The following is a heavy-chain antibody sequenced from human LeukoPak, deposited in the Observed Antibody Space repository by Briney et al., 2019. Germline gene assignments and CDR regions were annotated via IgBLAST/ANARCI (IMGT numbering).Heavy chain of an antibody. V-gene: IGHV4-39*01. CDR1: GGSLSSVSYY. D-gene: IGHD3-16*02. J-gene: IGHJ4*02. CDR2: IYYTGST. CDR3: ARHSLASRRASFDN. Sequence: PSETLSLTCTVSGGSLSSVSYYWGWIRQPPGKGLEWIGSIYYTGSTYYNPSLTGRSTISVDTSKNQFSLKLSSVTATDTALYYCARHSLASRRASFDNWGPG.